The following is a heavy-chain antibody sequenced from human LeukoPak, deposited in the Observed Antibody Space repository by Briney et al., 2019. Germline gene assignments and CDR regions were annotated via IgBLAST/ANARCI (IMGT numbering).Heavy chain of an antibody. Sequence: SETLSLTCTVSGGSISSSSYYWGWIRQPPGKGLEWIGSMSYSGTTYSNPSLKSRVTISVDTSKNQFSLNLRSVTAADTAVYYCARQIGRDLWSFDYWGQGTLVTVSP. J-gene: IGHJ4*02. V-gene: IGHV4-39*01. CDR1: GGSISSSSYY. D-gene: IGHD2-21*01. CDR2: MSYSGTT. CDR3: ARQIGRDLWSFDY.